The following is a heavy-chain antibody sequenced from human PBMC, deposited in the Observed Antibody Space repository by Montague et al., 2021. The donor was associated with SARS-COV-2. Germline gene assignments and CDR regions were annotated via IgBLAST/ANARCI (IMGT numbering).Heavy chain of an antibody. CDR2: IDWDDDK. CDR3: ARTPYYYDSSGYYYGAFDI. D-gene: IGHD3-22*01. J-gene: IGHJ3*02. V-gene: IGHV2-70*11. CDR1: GFSPSTSGMC. Sequence: PALVKPTQTLTLTCTFSGFSPSTSGMCVSWIRQPPGKALEWLARIDWDDDKYYSTSLKTRLTISKDTSKNQVVLTMTNMDPVDTATYYCARTPYYYDSSGYYYGAFDIWGQGTMVTVSS.